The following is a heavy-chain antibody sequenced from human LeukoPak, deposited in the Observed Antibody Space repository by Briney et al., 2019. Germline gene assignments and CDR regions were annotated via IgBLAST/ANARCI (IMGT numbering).Heavy chain of an antibody. CDR1: GFTFSDYY. CDR2: ISSSGSTI. V-gene: IGHV3-11*04. Sequence: SGGSLRLSCAASGFTFSDYYMSWIRQAPGKGLEWVSYISSSGSTIYYADSVKGRFTISRDNAKNSLYLQTDSLRAEDTAVYYCARDYGIVGATTLFDAFDIWGQGTMVTVSS. D-gene: IGHD1-26*01. CDR3: ARDYGIVGATTLFDAFDI. J-gene: IGHJ3*02.